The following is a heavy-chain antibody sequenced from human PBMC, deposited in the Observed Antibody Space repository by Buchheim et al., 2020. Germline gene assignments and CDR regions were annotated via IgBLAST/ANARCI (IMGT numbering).Heavy chain of an antibody. V-gene: IGHV4-34*01. Sequence: QVQLQPWGAGLLRPSETLSLTCAVYGGSFSGYYWSWIRQPPGKGLEWIGEINHSGSTNYNPSLKSRVTITVDTSKNQFSLKLSAVTAADTAVYYCARRARGGQPLLEAGDYFDYWGQGTL. J-gene: IGHJ4*02. CDR2: INHSGST. CDR1: GGSFSGYY. CDR3: ARRARGGQPLLEAGDYFDY. D-gene: IGHD2-21*02.